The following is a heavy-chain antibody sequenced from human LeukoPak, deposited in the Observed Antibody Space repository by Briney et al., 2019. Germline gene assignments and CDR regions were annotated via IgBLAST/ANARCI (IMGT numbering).Heavy chain of an antibody. Sequence: PSETLSLTCAVSGGSISSGGYSWSWIRQPPGKGLEWIGYIYHSGSTYYNPSLKSRVTISVDTSKNQFSLKLSSVTAADTAVYYCAAKNWYFDLWGRGTLVTVSS. CDR3: AAKNWYFDL. V-gene: IGHV4-30-2*02. J-gene: IGHJ2*01. CDR1: GGSISSGGYS. CDR2: IYHSGST.